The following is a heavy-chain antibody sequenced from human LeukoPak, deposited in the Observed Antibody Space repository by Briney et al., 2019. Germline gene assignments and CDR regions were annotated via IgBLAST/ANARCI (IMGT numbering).Heavy chain of an antibody. J-gene: IGHJ4*02. V-gene: IGHV3-21*01. D-gene: IGHD3-3*01. CDR2: ISSSSSYI. CDR3: ARGFWSGYFTDY. CDR1: GFTFSSYS. Sequence: GGSLRLSCAASGFTFSSYSMNWVRQAPGKGLEWVSSISSSSSYIYYADSVKGRFTISRDNAKNSLYLQMNSLRAEDTAVYYCARGFWSGYFTDYWGQGTLVTVSS.